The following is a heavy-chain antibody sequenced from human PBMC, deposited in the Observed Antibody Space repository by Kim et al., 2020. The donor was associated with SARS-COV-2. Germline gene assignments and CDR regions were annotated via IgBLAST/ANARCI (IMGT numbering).Heavy chain of an antibody. CDR2: IYYSGST. D-gene: IGHD3-3*01. V-gene: IGHV4-39*01. CDR3: AKNSRFLEWVSPFDH. J-gene: IGHJ5*02. CDR1: GGSISSSSYY. Sequence: SETLSLTCTVSGGSISSSSYYWGWIRQPPGKGLEWIGSIYYSGSTYYNPSIKSRVTISVDTSKNQFTLKLSPVTAGVTAVYYCAKNSRFLEWVSPFDHWGRGTLVTVSS.